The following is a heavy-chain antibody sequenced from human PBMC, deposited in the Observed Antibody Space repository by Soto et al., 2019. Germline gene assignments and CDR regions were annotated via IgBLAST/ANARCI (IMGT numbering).Heavy chain of an antibody. D-gene: IGHD2-15*01. Sequence: QVQLQQWGAGLLKPSETLSLTCAVYGGSFSGYYWSWIRQPPGKGLEWIGEINHSGSTNYNPSLKSGFTISVDTSKNQFSLKLSSVTAADTAVYYCARGLRVSYATRSCSGGSCSRAEYFQHWGQGTLVTVSS. CDR3: ARGLRVSYATRSCSGGSCSRAEYFQH. CDR1: GGSFSGYY. V-gene: IGHV4-34*01. J-gene: IGHJ1*01. CDR2: INHSGST.